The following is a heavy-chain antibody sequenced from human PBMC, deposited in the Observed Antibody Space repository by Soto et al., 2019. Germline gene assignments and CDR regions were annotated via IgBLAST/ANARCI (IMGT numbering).Heavy chain of an antibody. D-gene: IGHD6-19*01. V-gene: IGHV1-46*03. Sequence: ASVKVSCKASGYTFSSYYMHWVRQAPGQGLEWMGVINPSGGSTTYAQKFQGRVTMTRDTSTTTFYMELSSLTSEGTAVYYCARASVSGRRFDYWGEGTLVTVSS. CDR1: GYTFSSYY. CDR3: ARASVSGRRFDY. CDR2: INPSGGST. J-gene: IGHJ4*02.